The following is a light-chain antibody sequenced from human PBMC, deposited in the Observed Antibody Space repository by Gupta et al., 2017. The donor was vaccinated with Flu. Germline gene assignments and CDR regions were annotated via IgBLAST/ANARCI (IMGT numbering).Light chain of an antibody. V-gene: IGLV3-1*01. J-gene: IGLJ2*01. CDR3: QTWDSSTGV. Sequence: SYELTQPVSVSVSPGQIASITCSGDKLGDKYASWFQQKPGQSPLLVIYQDTKRPSGIPERFSGSNSGNTATLTISGTQPMDEDDYYCQTWDSSTGVFGGGTKLTVL. CDR1: KLGDKY. CDR2: QDT.